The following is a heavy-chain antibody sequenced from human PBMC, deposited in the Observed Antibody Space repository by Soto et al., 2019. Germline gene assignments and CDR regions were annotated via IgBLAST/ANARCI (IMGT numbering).Heavy chain of an antibody. D-gene: IGHD6-19*01. J-gene: IGHJ4*02. CDR1: GGSISGSY. Sequence: SETLSLTSSVSGGSISGSYWSWIRQSPGKGLEWLGYVYYTGSTNYSPSLRSRVSISVDTSKNEFSLRLSSVTAADTAVYFCARSVAVPGAHIDYWGQGTQVPVSP. V-gene: IGHV4-59*01. CDR3: ARSVAVPGAHIDY. CDR2: VYYTGST.